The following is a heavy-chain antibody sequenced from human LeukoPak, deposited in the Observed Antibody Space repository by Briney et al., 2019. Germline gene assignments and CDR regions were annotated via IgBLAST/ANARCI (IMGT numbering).Heavy chain of an antibody. Sequence: SETLSLTCAVSGGSISSSTYYWGWIRQPPGKGLEWIGSIYYSGSTNYNPSLKSRVTISVDTCKNQFSLKLSSVTAADTAVYYCARDLTIAAAGIGYWGQGTLVTVSS. CDR2: IYYSGST. CDR3: ARDLTIAAAGIGY. D-gene: IGHD6-13*01. V-gene: IGHV4-39*07. CDR1: GGSISSSTYY. J-gene: IGHJ4*02.